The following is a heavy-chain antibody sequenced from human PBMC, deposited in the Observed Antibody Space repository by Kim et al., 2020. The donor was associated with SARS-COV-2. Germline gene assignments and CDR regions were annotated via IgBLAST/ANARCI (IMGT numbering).Heavy chain of an antibody. CDR3: AKGRYCSGGSCYRSRYYGMDV. CDR2: ISGSGGST. D-gene: IGHD2-15*01. Sequence: GGSLRLSCAASGFTFSSYAMSWVRQAPGKGLEWVSAISGSGGSTYYADSVKGRFTISRDNSKNTLYLQMNSLRAEDTAVYYCAKGRYCSGGSCYRSRYYGMDVWGQGTTVTVSS. V-gene: IGHV3-23*01. J-gene: IGHJ6*02. CDR1: GFTFSSYA.